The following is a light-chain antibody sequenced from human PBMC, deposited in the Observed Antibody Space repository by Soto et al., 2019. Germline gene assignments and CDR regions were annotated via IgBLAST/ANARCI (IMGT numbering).Light chain of an antibody. V-gene: IGKV1-5*03. J-gene: IGKJ2*01. CDR2: KAS. Sequence: DIPMTQSPSTLSASVGDRVTITCRASQSITSWLAWYQQKPGKAPKLLIYKASSLESGVPSRFSGSGSGTEFTLTISSLQPDDFATYYCQQYSSYPFTFGQGTQLEIK. CDR3: QQYSSYPFT. CDR1: QSITSW.